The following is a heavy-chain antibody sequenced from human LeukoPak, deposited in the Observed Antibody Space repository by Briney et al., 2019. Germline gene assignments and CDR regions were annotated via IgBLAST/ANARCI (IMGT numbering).Heavy chain of an antibody. CDR3: VLGARPSGY. D-gene: IGHD1-26*01. J-gene: IGHJ4*02. V-gene: IGHV4-59*01. CDR2: IHDRGTT. Sequence: SETLSLTCTVSGVSIITYFWTWIRQPPGKGLEWIGNIHDRGTTNYNPSLTSRVTMSVDTSKNQFSLKLSSVTAADTAMYYCVLGARPSGYWGQGTLVTVSS. CDR1: GVSIITYF.